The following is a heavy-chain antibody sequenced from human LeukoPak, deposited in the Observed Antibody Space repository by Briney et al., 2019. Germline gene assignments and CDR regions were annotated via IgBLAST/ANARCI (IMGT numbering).Heavy chain of an antibody. CDR2: IIPIFGTA. Sequence: SVKFSCKASGGTFSSYAISWVRQAPGQGLEWMGGIIPIFGTANYAQKFQGRVTITADESTSTAYMELSSLRSEDTAVYYCARDLGYYYDSSGYYPIDYWGQGTLVTVSS. J-gene: IGHJ4*02. V-gene: IGHV1-69*01. CDR1: GGTFSSYA. D-gene: IGHD3-22*01. CDR3: ARDLGYYYDSSGYYPIDY.